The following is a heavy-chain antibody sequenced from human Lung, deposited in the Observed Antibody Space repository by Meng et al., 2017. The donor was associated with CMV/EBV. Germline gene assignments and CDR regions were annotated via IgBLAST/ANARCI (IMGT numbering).Heavy chain of an antibody. V-gene: IGHV4-59*01. Sequence: QGHRQESGQGLVEPSEHLSPTCTVSGGSISSYYWSWLRQPPGKGLEWIGYIYYSGSTNYNPSLNSRVTISVDTSKTQFSLKLSSVTAADTAVYYCAREEGIGGFDPWGQGTLVTVSS. CDR1: GGSISSYY. D-gene: IGHD3-10*01. J-gene: IGHJ5*02. CDR2: IYYSGST. CDR3: AREEGIGGFDP.